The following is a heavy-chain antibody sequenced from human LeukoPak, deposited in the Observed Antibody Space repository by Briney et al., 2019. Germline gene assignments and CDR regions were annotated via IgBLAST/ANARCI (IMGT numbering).Heavy chain of an antibody. V-gene: IGHV1-2*02. Sequence: ASVKVSCKASGYTFTGYYIHWVRQAPGQGLEWMGWINPNSGGTNSAQTFQGRVTMTRDTSISTAYMELSRLRSDDTALYYCARDGSSGYVYYYYYGMDVWGQGTTVTVSS. D-gene: IGHD5-12*01. J-gene: IGHJ6*02. CDR3: ARDGSSGYVYYYYYGMDV. CDR1: GYTFTGYY. CDR2: INPNSGGT.